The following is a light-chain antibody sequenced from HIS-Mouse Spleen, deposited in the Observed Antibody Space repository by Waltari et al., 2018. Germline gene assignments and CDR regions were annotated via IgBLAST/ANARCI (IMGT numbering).Light chain of an antibody. CDR3: QQLNSYPPT. Sequence: DIQFNEFPSVLAASVGDRVTITCRVSQGIRSYLAWYQQKPGKAPKLLIYAASSLQSGVPSRFSGSGSGTEFTLTISSLQPEEFATYYCQQLNSYPPTFGQGTKVEIK. V-gene: IGKV1-9*01. J-gene: IGKJ1*01. CDR1: QGIRSY. CDR2: AAS.